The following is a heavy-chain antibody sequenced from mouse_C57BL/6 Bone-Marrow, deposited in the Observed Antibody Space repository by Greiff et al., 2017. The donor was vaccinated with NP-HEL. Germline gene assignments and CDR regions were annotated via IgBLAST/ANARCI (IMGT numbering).Heavy chain of an antibody. CDR2: IHPSDSDT. D-gene: IGHD1-1*01. CDR3: GIVGTNYGSYYYAMDY. J-gene: IGHJ4*01. CDR1: GYTFTSYW. Sequence: QVQLQQPGAELVKPGASVKVSCKASGYTFTSYWMHWVKQRPGQGLEWIGRIHPSDSDTNYNQKFKGKATLTVDKYSSTAYMQLSSLTSEDSAVYYCGIVGTNYGSYYYAMDYWGQGTSVTVSS. V-gene: IGHV1-74*01.